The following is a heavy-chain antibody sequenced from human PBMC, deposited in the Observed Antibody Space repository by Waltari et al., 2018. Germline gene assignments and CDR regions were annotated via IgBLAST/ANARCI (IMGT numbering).Heavy chain of an antibody. CDR3: ARGPRVWDTILLGTSFDY. Sequence: QVQLQESGPGLVKPSETLSLICDVSGYSIGSGYNWGWIRQPPGKGLGWIGSVHNAGSAHYNPSLKMRVTRSVGTSRRKFALRLDSVTAADTAIYYCARGPRVWDTILLGTSFDYWGQGTLVTVPS. V-gene: IGHV4-38-2*01. D-gene: IGHD3-16*01. CDR2: VHNAGSA. CDR1: GYSIGSGYN. J-gene: IGHJ4*02.